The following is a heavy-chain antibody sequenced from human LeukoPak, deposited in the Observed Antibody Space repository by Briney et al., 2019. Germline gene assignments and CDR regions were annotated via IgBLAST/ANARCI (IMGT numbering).Heavy chain of an antibody. CDR1: GYSISSGYY. D-gene: IGHD1-26*01. V-gene: IGHV4-38-2*02. Sequence: PSETLSLTCTVSGYSISSGYYWGWVRQPPGKGLEWIGSIYHSGSTYYNPSLKSRVTISVDTSKNQFSLKLTSVTAADTAVYYCARAIEVGAMTPFDYWGQGTLVTVSS. J-gene: IGHJ4*02. CDR2: IYHSGST. CDR3: ARAIEVGAMTPFDY.